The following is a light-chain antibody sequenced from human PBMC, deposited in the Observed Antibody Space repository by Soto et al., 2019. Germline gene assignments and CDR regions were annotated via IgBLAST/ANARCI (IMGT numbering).Light chain of an antibody. V-gene: IGKV1-39*01. J-gene: IGKJ1*01. CDR3: QQSYRTPRT. CDR2: AAS. Sequence: DIQMTQSPSSLSASVGDRVTITCRASQSISTYLNWYQHKPGKAPKLLMHAASSLDRGVPSRFSGSGSGTDFTLTISSMQTEDFANYYCQQSYRTPRTFGQATNVDI. CDR1: QSISTY.